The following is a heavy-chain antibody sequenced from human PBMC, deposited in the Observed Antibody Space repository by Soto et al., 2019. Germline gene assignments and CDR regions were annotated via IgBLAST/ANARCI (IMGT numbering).Heavy chain of an antibody. D-gene: IGHD2-2*01. CDR3: ARDLNIVGVPAAIDYYYYGIDV. V-gene: IGHV1-18*04. CDR2: ISAYNGNT. CDR1: GYTFTSYG. J-gene: IGHJ6*02. Sequence: QVQLVQSGAEVKKPGASVKVSCKAPGYTFTSYGISWVRQAPGQGLEWMGWISAYNGNTNYAQKLQGRVTMTTDTSKSTAYMQLRSPGSDDTAVYCCARDLNIVGVPAAIDYYYYGIDVWGQGTMVTVSS.